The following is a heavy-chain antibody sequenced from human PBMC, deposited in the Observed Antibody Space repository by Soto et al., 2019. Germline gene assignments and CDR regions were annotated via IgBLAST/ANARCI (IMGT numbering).Heavy chain of an antibody. V-gene: IGHV4-4*02. D-gene: IGHD2-2*01. CDR3: ASVYCSGTTCYRGNNWFDP. J-gene: IGHJ5*02. CDR1: GGSISSNNW. CDR2: IYHSGST. Sequence: QVQLQESGPGLVKPSGTLSLTCAVSGGSISSNNWWSWVRQPPGKGLGWIGEIYHSGSTNYNPSLKSRVTISVDKSKNQFSLKLSSVTAADTAVYYCASVYCSGTTCYRGNNWFDPWGQGTLVTVSS.